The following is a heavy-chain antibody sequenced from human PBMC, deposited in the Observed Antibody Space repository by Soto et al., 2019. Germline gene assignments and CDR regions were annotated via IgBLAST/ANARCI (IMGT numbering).Heavy chain of an antibody. CDR3: ARDRLMATAGTARHYFGLDV. D-gene: IGHD5-18*01. Sequence: SETLSLTGTVSGGSIRSGGYYWSWVRQNPRRGLEWIGNIYYSGNTYYNPSLKSRLTISVDTSKNQFSLNLSSVTAADTAVYYCARDRLMATAGTARHYFGLDVWGQGTTVTVSS. J-gene: IGHJ6*02. CDR2: IYYSGNT. CDR1: GGSIRSGGYY. V-gene: IGHV4-31*02.